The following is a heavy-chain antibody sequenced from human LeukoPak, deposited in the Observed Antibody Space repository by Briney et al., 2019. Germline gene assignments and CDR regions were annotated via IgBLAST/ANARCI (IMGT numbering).Heavy chain of an antibody. CDR2: IYYIGDT. D-gene: IGHD5-24*01. V-gene: IGHV4-39*07. Sequence: SETLSLTCTVSGASISTSRDYWGWIRQPPGKGLEWIGSIYYIGDTYYNPSLKSRLALSLDTSKNQFSLKLSSVTASDTAVYYCARSEGMATITYFDYWGQGTLVTVSS. CDR3: ARSEGMATITYFDY. CDR1: GASISTSRDY. J-gene: IGHJ4*02.